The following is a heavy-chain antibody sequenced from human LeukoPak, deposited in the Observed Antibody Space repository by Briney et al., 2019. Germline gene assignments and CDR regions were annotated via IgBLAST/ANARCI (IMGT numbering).Heavy chain of an antibody. CDR2: ISYDGSNK. CDR3: AKDYILRWA. CDR1: GFTFSSYG. Sequence: GGSLRLSCAASGFTFSSYGMHWVRQAPGKGLEWVAVISYDGSNKYYADSVKGRFTISRDNSKNTLYLQMNSLRAEDTAVYYCAKDYILRWAWGQGTLVTVSS. D-gene: IGHD4-23*01. J-gene: IGHJ4*02. V-gene: IGHV3-30*18.